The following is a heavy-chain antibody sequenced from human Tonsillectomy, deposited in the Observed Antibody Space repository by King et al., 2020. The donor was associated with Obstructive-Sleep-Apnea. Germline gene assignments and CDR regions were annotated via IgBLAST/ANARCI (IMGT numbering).Heavy chain of an antibody. CDR2: IYYSGST. Sequence: VQLQESGPGLVKPSETLSLTCTVSGGSISSYYWSWIRQPPGKGLEWIGYIYYSGSTNYNPSLKSRFTISVDTSKNQFSLKLSSLTAADTSVYYCARLNCSGGSCYSYYYYGMDVWGQGTTVTVSS. D-gene: IGHD2-15*01. J-gene: IGHJ6*02. CDR3: ARLNCSGGSCYSYYYYGMDV. V-gene: IGHV4-59*08. CDR1: GGSISSYY.